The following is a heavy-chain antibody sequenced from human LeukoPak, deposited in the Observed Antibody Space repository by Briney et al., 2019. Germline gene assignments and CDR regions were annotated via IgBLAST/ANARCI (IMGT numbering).Heavy chain of an antibody. Sequence: HPGGSLRLSCAASGFTFSSYAMTWLRQAQGRGLEWVSVIGPSGGDIIYADSVKGWFTISRDNSANTLYLQMNSLRAEDTAVYYCAKYCCGDCFRNFDSWGQGTLVTVSS. D-gene: IGHD2-21*02. V-gene: IGHV3-23*01. J-gene: IGHJ4*02. CDR2: IGPSGGDI. CDR1: GFTFSSYA. CDR3: AKYCCGDCFRNFDS.